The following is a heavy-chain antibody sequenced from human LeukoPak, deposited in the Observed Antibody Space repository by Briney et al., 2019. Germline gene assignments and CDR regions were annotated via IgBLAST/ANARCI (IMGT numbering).Heavy chain of an antibody. CDR2: IRITGHI. V-gene: IGHV3-69-1*01. CDR3: ARDHVL. CDR1: GFNFSNYD. Sequence: PGGSLRLSCAASGFNFSNYDMNWVRQAPGKGLEWVSSIRITGHIHYADSVKGRFTISRDNAKNSLYLQMNSLRAEDTAVYYCARDHVLWGQGTMVTVSS. J-gene: IGHJ3*01.